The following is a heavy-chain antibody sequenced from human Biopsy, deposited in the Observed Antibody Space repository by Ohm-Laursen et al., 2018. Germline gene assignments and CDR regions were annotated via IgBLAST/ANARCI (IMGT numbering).Heavy chain of an antibody. J-gene: IGHJ5*02. CDR1: GGSISNNNYY. V-gene: IGHV4-39*01. D-gene: IGHD3-22*01. CDR2: IFYRGST. Sequence: GTLSLTCPVSGGSISNNNYYLGWIRQPPGKGLEWIGSIFYRGSTHYKPSLKSRVNISVDTSKNQFSLKLNSVTAADTAVYYCARDYDTSGYYYVSWGQGTLVTVSS. CDR3: ARDYDTSGYYYVS.